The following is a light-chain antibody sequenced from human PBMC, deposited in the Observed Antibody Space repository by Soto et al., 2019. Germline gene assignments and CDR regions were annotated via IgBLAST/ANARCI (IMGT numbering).Light chain of an antibody. CDR3: SSYTSSSTSYV. CDR2: EVT. CDR1: ISDVGGYNY. J-gene: IGLJ1*01. Sequence: QSLLALPASVSGSPGQSITISCTGTISDVGGYNYVSWYQQYPGKAPKLMIYEVTNRPSGVSNRFSGSKYGNTASLTISGLQAEDEADYYCSSYTSSSTSYVFGTGTKVTVL. V-gene: IGLV2-14*01.